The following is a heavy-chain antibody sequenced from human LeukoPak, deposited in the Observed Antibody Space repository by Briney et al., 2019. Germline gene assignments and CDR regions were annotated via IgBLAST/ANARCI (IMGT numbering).Heavy chain of an antibody. Sequence: GGSLRLSCAASGFTFSSYGMHWVRQAPGKGLEWVAFIRYDGSNKYYADSVKGRFTISRDNSKNTLYLQMNSLRAEDTAVYYCARGGTTVTSDTFDIWGQGTMVTVSS. V-gene: IGHV3-30*02. CDR2: IRYDGSNK. J-gene: IGHJ3*02. CDR1: GFTFSSYG. D-gene: IGHD4-17*01. CDR3: ARGGTTVTSDTFDI.